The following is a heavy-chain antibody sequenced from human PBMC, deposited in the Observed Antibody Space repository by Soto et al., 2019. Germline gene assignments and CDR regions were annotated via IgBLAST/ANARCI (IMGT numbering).Heavy chain of an antibody. CDR2: INHSGST. Sequence: QVQLQQWGAGLLKPSETLSLTCAVYGGSFSGYYWSWIRQPPGKGLEWIGEINHSGSTNYNPSLKSLVTISVDTSKNQCSLKLSSVTAADTAVYYCARGPGVVIRNYYYFDVWGKGTTVTVSS. CDR3: ARGPGVVIRNYYYFDV. CDR1: GGSFSGYY. V-gene: IGHV4-34*01. D-gene: IGHD3-3*01. J-gene: IGHJ6*03.